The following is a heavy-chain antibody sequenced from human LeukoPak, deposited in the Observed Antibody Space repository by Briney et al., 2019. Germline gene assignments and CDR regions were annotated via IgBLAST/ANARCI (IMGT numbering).Heavy chain of an antibody. CDR2: MSSSGIT. V-gene: IGHV4-59*08. CDR1: GASMTDYY. J-gene: IGHJ4*02. CDR3: ARLNSRTWYFDY. Sequence: PSETLSLTCTVSGASMTDYYWSWVRQPPGKGLEWIGYMSSSGITAYNPSLKSRVTTSVYTSKNQFSLKLTSVTAADTAVYYCARLNSRTWYFDYCGQGTLVTVSS. D-gene: IGHD2-2*01.